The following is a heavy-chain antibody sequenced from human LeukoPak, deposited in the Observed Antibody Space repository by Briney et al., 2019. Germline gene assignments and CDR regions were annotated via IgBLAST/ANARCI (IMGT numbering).Heavy chain of an antibody. D-gene: IGHD6-6*01. Sequence: PGGSLRLSCAASGFTFSSYGMHWVRQAPGKGLEWVAFIRYDGSNKYYADSVKGRFTISRDNSKNTLYLQMNSLRAEDTAVYHCAKDLWDSSSSEYCGQGTLVTVSS. CDR1: GFTFSSYG. CDR3: AKDLWDSSSSEY. J-gene: IGHJ4*02. CDR2: IRYDGSNK. V-gene: IGHV3-30*02.